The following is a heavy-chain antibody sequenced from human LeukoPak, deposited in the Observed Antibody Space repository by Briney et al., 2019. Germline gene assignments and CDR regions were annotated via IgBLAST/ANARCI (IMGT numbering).Heavy chain of an antibody. CDR3: ASTIFGVVIGSYGDY. Sequence: PSQTLSLTCTVSGGSISSGGYSWSWIRQHPGKGLEWIGYIYYSGSTYYNPSLKSRVTISVDTSKNQFSLKLSSVTAADTAVYYCASTIFGVVIGSYGDYWGQGTLVTVSS. CDR1: GGSISSGGYS. V-gene: IGHV4-31*03. J-gene: IGHJ4*02. CDR2: IYYSGST. D-gene: IGHD3-3*01.